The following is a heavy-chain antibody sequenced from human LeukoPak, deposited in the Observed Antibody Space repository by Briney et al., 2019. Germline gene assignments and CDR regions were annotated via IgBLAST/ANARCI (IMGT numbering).Heavy chain of an antibody. Sequence: PSETLSLTCAVSGGSISSSNWWSWVRQPPGKGLEWIGEIYHSGSTNYNPSLKSRVTISVDRSKNQFSLKLSSVTAADTAVFYCARVTPHDYGADPHFDYWGQGTLVTVSS. V-gene: IGHV4-4*02. J-gene: IGHJ4*02. D-gene: IGHD4-17*01. CDR2: IYHSGST. CDR3: ARVTPHDYGADPHFDY. CDR1: GGSISSSNW.